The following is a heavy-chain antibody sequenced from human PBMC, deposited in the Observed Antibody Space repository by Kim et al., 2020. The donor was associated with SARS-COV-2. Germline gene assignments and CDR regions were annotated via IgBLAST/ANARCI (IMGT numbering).Heavy chain of an antibody. Sequence: GGSLRLSCAASGFTFSPYTMHWVRQRPGKGLVWVSRITGDERTISYADSLKGRFTISRDNAKNTLYLQMNSLTAEATALYYCARSVQNGFDYWGPGTLVT. D-gene: IGHD4-17*01. CDR2: ITGDERTI. CDR3: ARSVQNGFDY. V-gene: IGHV3-74*01. J-gene: IGHJ4*02. CDR1: GFTFSPYT.